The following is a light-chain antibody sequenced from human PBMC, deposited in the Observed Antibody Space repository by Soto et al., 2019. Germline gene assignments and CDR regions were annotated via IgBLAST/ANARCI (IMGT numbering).Light chain of an antibody. CDR1: SSNIGSSY. Sequence: QSVLNQAPSAYGAHGQRGSISCSGSSSNIGSSYVYWYQQLPGTAPKLLIYRNNQRPSGVPDRFSGSKSGTSASLAISGLRSEDEADYYCAAWDDSLSGGVFGTGTKVTVL. CDR2: RNN. V-gene: IGLV1-47*01. CDR3: AAWDDSLSGGV. J-gene: IGLJ1*01.